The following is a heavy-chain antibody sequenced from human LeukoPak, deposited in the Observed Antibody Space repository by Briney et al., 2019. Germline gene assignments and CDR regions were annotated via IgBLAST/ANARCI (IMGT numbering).Heavy chain of an antibody. Sequence: SVKVSCKASGGTFSSYAISWVRQAPGQGLEWMGRIIPTFGTANYAQKFQGRVTITTDESTSTAYMELSSLRSEDTAVYYCASPNEYDYVWGSYRFDYWGQGTLVTVSS. CDR3: ASPNEYDYVWGSYRFDY. CDR1: GGTFSSYA. CDR2: IIPTFGTA. V-gene: IGHV1-69*05. D-gene: IGHD3-16*02. J-gene: IGHJ4*02.